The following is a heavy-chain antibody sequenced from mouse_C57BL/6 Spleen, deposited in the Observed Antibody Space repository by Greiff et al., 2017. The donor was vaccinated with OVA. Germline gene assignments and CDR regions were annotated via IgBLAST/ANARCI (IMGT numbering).Heavy chain of an antibody. Sequence: VQLQQSGPELVKPGASVTIPCKASGYTFTDYNMDWVKQSHGKSLEWIGDINPNNGGTIYNQKFKGKATLTVDKSSSPAYMELRSLTSEDTAVYYCARSSQLRLGFDYWGQGTTLTVSS. D-gene: IGHD3-2*02. V-gene: IGHV1-18*01. CDR3: ARSSQLRLGFDY. CDR1: GYTFTDYN. CDR2: INPNNGGT. J-gene: IGHJ2*01.